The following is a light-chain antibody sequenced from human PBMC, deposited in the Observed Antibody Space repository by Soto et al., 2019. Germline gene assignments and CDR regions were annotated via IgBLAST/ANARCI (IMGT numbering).Light chain of an antibody. CDR1: QSVSSSY. V-gene: IGKV3-20*01. J-gene: IGKJ4*01. CDR3: QQYGSSPQPT. Sequence: EIVLTQSPGTLSLSPGERATLSCRASQSVSSSYLACYQQKPGQAPRLLIYGASSRATGIPDRFSGSGSGTDFTLSISRLEPEDFAVYYCQQYGSSPQPTFGGGTKVELK. CDR2: GAS.